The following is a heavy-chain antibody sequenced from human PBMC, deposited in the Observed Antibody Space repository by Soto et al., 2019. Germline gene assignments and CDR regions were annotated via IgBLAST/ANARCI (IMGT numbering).Heavy chain of an antibody. J-gene: IGHJ6*02. CDR3: AKHPRWDHYYSFYPMDV. CDR1: GDSISGTDSY. V-gene: IGHV4-39*01. CDR2: ISYRGST. D-gene: IGHD1-26*01. Sequence: QVQLQESGPGLVKPSETLSLTCTVSGDSISGTDSYWGWFRQPPGRGLDWIGSISYRGSTFFNPSLQTRVSMSVDTFKGQVSLRLRSVTAADTAVYYCAKHPRWDHYYSFYPMDVWGQGTTVTVSS.